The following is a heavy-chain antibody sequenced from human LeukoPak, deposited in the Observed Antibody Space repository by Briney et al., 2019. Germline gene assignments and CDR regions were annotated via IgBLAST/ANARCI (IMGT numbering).Heavy chain of an antibody. D-gene: IGHD6-13*01. CDR1: GGSISSGGYY. CDR2: IYYSGST. J-gene: IGHJ4*02. V-gene: IGHV4-61*08. CDR3: ARVGYSSSWYPYYFDY. Sequence: PSQTLSLTCTVSGGSISSGGYYWSWIRQPPGKGLEWIGYIYYSGSTNYNPSLKSRVTISVDTSKNQFSLKLSSVTAADTAVYYCARVGYSSSWYPYYFDYWGQGTLATVSS.